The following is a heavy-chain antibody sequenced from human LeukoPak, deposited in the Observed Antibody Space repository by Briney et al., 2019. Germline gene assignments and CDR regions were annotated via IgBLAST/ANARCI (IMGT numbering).Heavy chain of an antibody. J-gene: IGHJ3*02. D-gene: IGHD1-20*01. V-gene: IGHV4-39*07. Sequence: IPSETLSLTCTVSGGSISSSNYWGWIRQPPGKGLEWIGNIFYSGSTYYNPSLKSRVTISVDTSKNQFSLKLSSVTAADTAVYYCAREDITGGDGAFDIWGQGTMVTVSS. CDR3: AREDITGGDGAFDI. CDR1: GGSISSSNY. CDR2: IFYSGST.